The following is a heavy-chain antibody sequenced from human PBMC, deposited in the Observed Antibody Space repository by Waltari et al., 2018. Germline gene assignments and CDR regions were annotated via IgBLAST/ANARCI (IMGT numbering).Heavy chain of an antibody. Sequence: EVQLVESGGALVQPGVSLRLSCVASGFTFGSYEMNWVRQAPGKGTEWVSYIRRCDRTIYYADSGKSRFTIARDNAKNGLYLQMNSLRVEDTAVYYCARDQGPAGYNWFDPWGQGTLVTVSS. CDR2: IRRCDRTI. CDR3: ARDQGPAGYNWFDP. J-gene: IGHJ5*02. V-gene: IGHV3-48*03. D-gene: IGHD3-10*01. CDR1: GFTFGSYE.